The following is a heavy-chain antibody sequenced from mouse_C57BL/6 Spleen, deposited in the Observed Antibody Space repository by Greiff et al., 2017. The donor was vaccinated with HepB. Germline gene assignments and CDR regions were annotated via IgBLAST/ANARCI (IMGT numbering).Heavy chain of an antibody. CDR3: ARRGLRQGYAMDY. Sequence: EVQLVESGGGLVKPGGSLKLSCAASGFTFSDYGMHWVSQAPEKGLEWVAYISSGSSTIYYADTVKGRFTISRDNAKNTLFLQMTSLRSEGTAMYYCARRGLRQGYAMDYWGQGTSVTVSS. D-gene: IGHD2-4*01. CDR2: ISSGSSTI. CDR1: GFTFSDYG. J-gene: IGHJ4*01. V-gene: IGHV5-17*01.